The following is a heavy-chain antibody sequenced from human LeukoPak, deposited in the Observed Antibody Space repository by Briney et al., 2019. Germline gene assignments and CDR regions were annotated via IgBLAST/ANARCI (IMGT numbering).Heavy chain of an antibody. CDR1: GFTVSSNH. CDR2: IYSGGST. CDR3: AELGITMIGGV. Sequence: QTGGSLRLSCAASGFTVSSNHMNWVRQAPGKGLEWVSLIYSGGSTYYADSVKGRFTISRDNAKNSLYLQMNSLRAEDTAVYYCAELGITMIGGVWGKGTTVTISS. V-gene: IGHV3-53*01. D-gene: IGHD3-10*02. J-gene: IGHJ6*04.